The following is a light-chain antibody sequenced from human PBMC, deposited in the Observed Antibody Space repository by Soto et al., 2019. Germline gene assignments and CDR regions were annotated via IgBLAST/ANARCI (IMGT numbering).Light chain of an antibody. J-gene: IGLJ1*01. CDR3: GTWDSSLSAYV. V-gene: IGLV1-51*02. CDR2: ENN. CDR1: SSNIGNNY. Sequence: QSVLTQPPSVSAAPGQKVTISCSGSSSNIGNNYVSWYQQLPGTAPKLLIYENNKRPSGIPDRFSGSKSGTSATLGITGLQTGDEADYYCGTWDSSLSAYVFGTGTQLTV.